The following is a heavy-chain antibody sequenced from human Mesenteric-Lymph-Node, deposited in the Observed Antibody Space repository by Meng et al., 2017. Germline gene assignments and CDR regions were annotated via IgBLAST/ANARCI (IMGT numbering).Heavy chain of an antibody. Sequence: QLQLQESGSELVKPSRTLSLACAVSGGSISSGGYSWSWIRQPPGKGLEWIGYIYHSGSTYYNPSLKSRVTISIDRSNNQFSLKLSSVTAADTAVYYCARLYCVSTTCYADYWGQGTLVTVSS. CDR3: ARLYCVSTTCYADY. D-gene: IGHD2-2*01. J-gene: IGHJ4*02. V-gene: IGHV4-30-2*01. CDR2: IYHSGST. CDR1: GGSISSGGYS.